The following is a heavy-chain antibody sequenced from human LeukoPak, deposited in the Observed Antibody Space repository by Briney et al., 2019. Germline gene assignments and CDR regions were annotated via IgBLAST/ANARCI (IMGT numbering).Heavy chain of an antibody. J-gene: IGHJ6*03. V-gene: IGHV3-23*01. CDR1: GFTFSSYA. Sequence: GGSLRLSCAASGFTFSSYAMSWVRQPPGKGLEWVSGTSGSGGSTYYADSVKGRFTISRDNAKNSLYLQMNSLRAEDTAVYYCARDVYYGSGSYYSYYYYMDVWGTGTTVTVSS. CDR2: TSGSGGST. D-gene: IGHD3-10*01. CDR3: ARDVYYGSGSYYSYYYYMDV.